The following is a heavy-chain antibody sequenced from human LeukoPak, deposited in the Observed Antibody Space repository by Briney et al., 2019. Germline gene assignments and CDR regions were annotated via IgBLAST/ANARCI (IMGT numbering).Heavy chain of an antibody. J-gene: IGHJ3*02. Sequence: GGSLRLSCAASGFTFSSYGMHWVRQAPGKGLEWVAVISYDGSNKYYADSVKGRFTISRDNAKNSLYLQMNSLRAEDTAVYYCARDKYRAPDAFDIWGQGTMVTVSS. CDR2: ISYDGSNK. CDR1: GFTFSSYG. V-gene: IGHV3-30*03. D-gene: IGHD6-6*01. CDR3: ARDKYRAPDAFDI.